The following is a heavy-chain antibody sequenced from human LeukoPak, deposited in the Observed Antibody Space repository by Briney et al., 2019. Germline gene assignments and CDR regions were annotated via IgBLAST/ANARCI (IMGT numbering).Heavy chain of an antibody. CDR1: GFTFSSYW. CDR2: INSDGSST. J-gene: IGHJ4*02. Sequence: PGGSLRLSCAASGFTFSSYWMHWVRQAPGKGLVWVSRINSDGSSTSYADSVKGRFTISRDNAKNTLYLQMNSLRAEDTAVYYCARDRGRYYDILTGPDYWGQGTLVTVSS. V-gene: IGHV3-74*01. D-gene: IGHD3-9*01. CDR3: ARDRGRYYDILTGPDY.